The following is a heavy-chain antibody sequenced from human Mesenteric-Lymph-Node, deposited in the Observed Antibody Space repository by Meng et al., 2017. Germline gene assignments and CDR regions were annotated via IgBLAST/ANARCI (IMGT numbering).Heavy chain of an antibody. V-gene: IGHV3-11*04. D-gene: IGHD3-9*01. Sequence: GGSLRLSCEVSGFTFSDYYMSWIRQAPGKGLEWVSYISNGGRTIYYADSVKGRFTISRDNAKASLYLQMNSLRAEDTAVYYCAKDRRGSYDILTGYCAFDFWGQGTLVTVSS. CDR1: GFTFSDYY. CDR3: AKDRRGSYDILTGYCAFDF. CDR2: ISNGGRTI. J-gene: IGHJ4*02.